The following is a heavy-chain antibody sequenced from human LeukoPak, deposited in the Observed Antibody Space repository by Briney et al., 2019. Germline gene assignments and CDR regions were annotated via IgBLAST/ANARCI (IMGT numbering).Heavy chain of an antibody. Sequence: GGSLRLSCAASGFIVSSNYMNWVRQAPGKGLEWVSVIYTDGSTYYADSVKGRFTISRDISRNTVHLQMNSLRAGDTAVYYCARDPHGYNSYFDYWGQGTLVTVSS. V-gene: IGHV3-53*01. CDR1: GFIVSSNY. D-gene: IGHD5-24*01. J-gene: IGHJ4*02. CDR2: IYTDGST. CDR3: ARDPHGYNSYFDY.